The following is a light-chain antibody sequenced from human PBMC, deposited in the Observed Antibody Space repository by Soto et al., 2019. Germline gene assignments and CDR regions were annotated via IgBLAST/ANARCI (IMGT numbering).Light chain of an antibody. CDR1: QSVSSK. CDR2: DAS. CDR3: QQFYNWPLT. V-gene: IGKV3-15*01. J-gene: IGKJ1*01. Sequence: EIAMTQSPATLSVSPGERATLSCRASQSVSSKLAWYQQKPGQAPRLLIYDASTRATGIPARFSGSGSGTEFTLTISSLQSEDFAVYYCQQFYNWPLTFGQGTKVEIK.